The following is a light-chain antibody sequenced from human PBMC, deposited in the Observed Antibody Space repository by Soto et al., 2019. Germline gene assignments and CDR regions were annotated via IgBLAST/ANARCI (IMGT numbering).Light chain of an antibody. CDR1: SSSIGSNF. CDR2: TND. Sequence: QSVLTQPPSASGTPGQRVTISCSGSSSSIGSNFVYWYQQLPGTAPTLLIFTNDQRPSGVPDRFSGSKSGTSASLAISGLRSEDEADYYCAAWDDSLSGWVFGGGTQLTVL. J-gene: IGLJ3*02. V-gene: IGLV1-47*02. CDR3: AAWDDSLSGWV.